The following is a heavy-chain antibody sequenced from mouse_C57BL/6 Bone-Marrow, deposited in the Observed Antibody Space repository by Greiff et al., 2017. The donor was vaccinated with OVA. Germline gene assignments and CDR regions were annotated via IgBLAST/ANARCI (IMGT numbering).Heavy chain of an antibody. V-gene: IGHV1-64*01. Sequence: QVQLQQPGAELVKPGASVKLSCKASGYTFTSYWMHWVKQRPGQGLEWIGMIHPNSGSTNYNEKFKSKATLTVDKSSSTAYMQLSSLTSEDSAVYYCARVGDWDGNFDYWGQGTTLTVSS. CDR3: ARVGDWDGNFDY. CDR2: IHPNSGST. D-gene: IGHD4-1*01. J-gene: IGHJ2*01. CDR1: GYTFTSYW.